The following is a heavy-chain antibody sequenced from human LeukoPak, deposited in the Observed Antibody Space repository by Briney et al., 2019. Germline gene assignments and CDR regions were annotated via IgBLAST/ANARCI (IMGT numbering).Heavy chain of an antibody. D-gene: IGHD3-10*01. CDR2: ISGSGGST. Sequence: GGSLRLSCAASGFTFSSYAMSWVRQAPGKGLEWVSAISGSGGSTYYADSVKGRFTISRDNSKNTLYLQMNSLRAEDTAVYYCAKWDSYGSGSYFFYGMGVWGQGTTVTVSS. V-gene: IGHV3-23*01. CDR3: AKWDSYGSGSYFFYGMGV. J-gene: IGHJ6*02. CDR1: GFTFSSYA.